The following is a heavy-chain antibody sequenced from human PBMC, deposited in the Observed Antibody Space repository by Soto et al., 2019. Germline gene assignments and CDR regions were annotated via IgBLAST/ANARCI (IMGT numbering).Heavy chain of an antibody. J-gene: IGHJ4*02. D-gene: IGHD2-15*01. CDR2: INPNSGGI. Sequence: QVQLVQSGAEVKKPGASVKVSCKASGYTFTGYYMHWVRQAPGQGLEWMGWINPNSGGINYEQKFQGWVTMTRDTSISTAYMELSRLRSDDTAVYYCAILGGERGYCSGGSCPFDYWGQGTLVTVSS. CDR1: GYTFTGYY. V-gene: IGHV1-2*04. CDR3: AILGGERGYCSGGSCPFDY.